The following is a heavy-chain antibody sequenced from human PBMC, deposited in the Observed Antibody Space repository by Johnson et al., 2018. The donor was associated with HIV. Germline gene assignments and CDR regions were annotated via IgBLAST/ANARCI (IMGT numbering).Heavy chain of an antibody. CDR1: AFTFSRHV. D-gene: IGHD5-24*01. J-gene: IGHJ3*02. CDR3: AKDIGDGYNRWGIFNI. V-gene: IGHV3-30*02. Sequence: VQLLESGGGVVQPGGSLRLACAASAFTFSRHVMYWVRQAPGKGLEWVANIKQDGREKYYVDSVKGRFPISRDNSKNTLYLQMNSLRAEDTAVYYCAKDIGDGYNRWGIFNIWGQGTMVTVSS. CDR2: IKQDGREK.